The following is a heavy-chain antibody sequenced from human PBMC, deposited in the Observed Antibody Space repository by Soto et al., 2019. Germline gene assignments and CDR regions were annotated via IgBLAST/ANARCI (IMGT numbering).Heavy chain of an antibody. CDR2: ISYDGSNK. J-gene: IGHJ4*02. CDR3: AKSTHSYSSGWYYFDY. CDR1: GFTFSSYG. D-gene: IGHD6-19*01. V-gene: IGHV3-30*18. Sequence: GGSLRLSCAASGFTFSSYGMPWVRQAPGKGLEWVAVISYDGSNKYYADSVKGRFTISRDNSKNTLYLQMNSLRAEDTAVYYCAKSTHSYSSGWYYFDYWGQGTLVTVSS.